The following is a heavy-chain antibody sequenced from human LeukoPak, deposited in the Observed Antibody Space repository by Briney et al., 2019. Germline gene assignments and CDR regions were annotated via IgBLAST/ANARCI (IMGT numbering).Heavy chain of an antibody. V-gene: IGHV4-59*05. CDR2: IYYSGST. Sequence: SETLSLTCTVSGGSISSYYWSWIRQPAGKGLEWIGSIYYSGSTYYNPSLKSRVTISVDTSKNQFSLKLSSVTAADTAVYYCARRRVIAAAGPFPFDYWGQGTLVTVSS. CDR3: ARRRVIAAAGPFPFDY. D-gene: IGHD6-13*01. J-gene: IGHJ4*02. CDR1: GGSISSYY.